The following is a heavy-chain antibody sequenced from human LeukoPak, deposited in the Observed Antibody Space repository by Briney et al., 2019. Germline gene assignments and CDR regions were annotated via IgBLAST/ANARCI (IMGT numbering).Heavy chain of an antibody. CDR3: ARDRGSGWKGDAFDT. V-gene: IGHV3-30-3*01. CDR1: GFTFSSYA. CDR2: ISYDGSNK. Sequence: GRSLRLSCAASGFTFSSYAMHWVRQAPGKGLEWVAVISYDGSNKYYADSVKGRFTISRDNSKNTLHLQMNSLRAEDTAVHYCARDRGSGWKGDAFDTWGQGTMVTVSS. D-gene: IGHD6-19*01. J-gene: IGHJ3*02.